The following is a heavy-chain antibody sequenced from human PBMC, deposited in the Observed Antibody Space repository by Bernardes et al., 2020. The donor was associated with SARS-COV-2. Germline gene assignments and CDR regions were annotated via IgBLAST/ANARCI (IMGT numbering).Heavy chain of an antibody. Sequence: ESNWVRQAAGQGLEWMGWMNPDSANTGYAQKFQGRITMTRNTSISTAYMELSSLRSEDTAVYYCARGPIGVAGTRVFDWFDPWGQGTLVPVSS. CDR2: MNPDSANT. J-gene: IGHJ5*02. D-gene: IGHD6-19*01. V-gene: IGHV1-8*01. CDR3: ARGPIGVAGTRVFDWFDP. CDR1: E.